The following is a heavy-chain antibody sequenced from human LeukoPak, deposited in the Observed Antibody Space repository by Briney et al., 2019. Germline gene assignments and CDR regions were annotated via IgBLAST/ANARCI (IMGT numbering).Heavy chain of an antibody. V-gene: IGHV3-53*01. CDR1: GFTVSNNY. CDR3: ARKYYYDSSGSDAFDI. CDR2: IYSGGAT. Sequence: GGSLRLSCAASGFTVSNNYMSWVRQAPGKGLEWVSVIYSGGATYYADSVKGRFTISRDNSKNTLYLQMNSLRAEDTAVYYCARKYYYDSSGSDAFDIWGQGTMVTVSS. J-gene: IGHJ3*02. D-gene: IGHD3-22*01.